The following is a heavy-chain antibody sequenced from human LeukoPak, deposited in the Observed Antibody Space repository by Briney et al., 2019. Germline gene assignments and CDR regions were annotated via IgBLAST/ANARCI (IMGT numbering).Heavy chain of an antibody. J-gene: IGHJ3*02. CDR2: IYTSGST. Sequence: SSETLSLTCTVSGGSISSYYWSWIRQPAGKGLEWIGRIYTSGSTNYNPSPKSRVTMSVDTSKNQFSLKLSSVTAADTAVYYCAREGVTAISRKAFDIWGQGTMVTVS. D-gene: IGHD2-21*02. CDR1: GGSISSYY. V-gene: IGHV4-4*07. CDR3: AREGVTAISRKAFDI.